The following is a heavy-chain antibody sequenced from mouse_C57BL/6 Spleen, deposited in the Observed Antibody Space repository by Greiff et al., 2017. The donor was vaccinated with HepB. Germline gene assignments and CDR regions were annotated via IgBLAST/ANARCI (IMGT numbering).Heavy chain of an antibody. D-gene: IGHD4-1*01. J-gene: IGHJ3*01. Sequence: QVQLQQSGPELVKPGASVKISCKASGYAFSSSWMNWVKQRPGKGLEWIGRIYPGDGDTNYNGKFKGKATLTADKSSSTAYMQLSSLTSEDSAVYFCARPELGRTCFAYWGQGTLVTVSA. CDR1: GYAFSSSW. CDR3: ARPELGRTCFAY. CDR2: IYPGDGDT. V-gene: IGHV1-82*01.